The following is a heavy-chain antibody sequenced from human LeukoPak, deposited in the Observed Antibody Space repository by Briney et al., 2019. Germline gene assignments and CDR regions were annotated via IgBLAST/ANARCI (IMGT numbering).Heavy chain of an antibody. V-gene: IGHV4-59*08. Sequence: PSETLSLTCADSRGSLRVYFGCWVRQPPGKGLEWIGYIYYSGSTSYNPSLKSRVTISVDTSKNQFALKLSSVTAADAAVYYCALHYPGIGALGWFDPWGQGTLVTVSS. CDR1: RGSLRVYF. CDR2: IYYSGST. CDR3: ALHYPGIGALGWFDP. J-gene: IGHJ5*02. D-gene: IGHD6-13*01.